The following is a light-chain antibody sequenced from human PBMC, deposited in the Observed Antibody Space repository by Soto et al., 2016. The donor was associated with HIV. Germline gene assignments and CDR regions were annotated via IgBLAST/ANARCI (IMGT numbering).Light chain of an antibody. V-gene: IGKV1-13*02. CDR2: EAS. CDR3: QHRDT. CDR1: QGISSA. Sequence: AIQLTQSPSSLSASVGDRVTITCRASQGISSALAWYQQKPGKSPKLLIYEASNLEGGVPSRFSGSGSGTDFTLTISSLQPEDCATYYCQHRDTFGQGTQLEIK. J-gene: IGKJ2*01.